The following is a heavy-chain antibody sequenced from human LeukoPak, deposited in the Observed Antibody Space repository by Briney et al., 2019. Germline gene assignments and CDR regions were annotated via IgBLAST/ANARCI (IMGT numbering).Heavy chain of an antibody. CDR3: AKNTDSGSYYRFDY. D-gene: IGHD3-10*01. V-gene: IGHV3-23*01. CDR1: GFTCSSYA. J-gene: IGHJ4*02. Sequence: GGSLRLSCAASGFTCSSYAMSWVRQAPGKGLEWVSTISGGCGNKYHADSVKGRFTISRDNSKNTLYLQMNSLRADDTAVYYCAKNTDSGSYYRFDYWGQGTLVTVSS. CDR2: ISGGCGNK.